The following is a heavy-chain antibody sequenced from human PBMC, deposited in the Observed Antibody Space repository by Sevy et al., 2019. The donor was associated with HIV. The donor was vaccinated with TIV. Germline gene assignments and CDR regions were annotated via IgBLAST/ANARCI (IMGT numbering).Heavy chain of an antibody. V-gene: IGHV2-70*01. CDR1: GFSLSTSGMC. D-gene: IGHD3-10*01. J-gene: IGHJ4*02. Sequence: SGPTLVNPTQTLTLTCTFSGFSLSTSGMCVSWIRQPPGKALEWLALIDWDDEKYYSTSLKTRLTISKDTSKTQVALTMPNMDPVDTATYYCARMGMRDGTRLFDYWGQGTLVTVSS. CDR3: ARMGMRDGTRLFDY. CDR2: IDWDDEK.